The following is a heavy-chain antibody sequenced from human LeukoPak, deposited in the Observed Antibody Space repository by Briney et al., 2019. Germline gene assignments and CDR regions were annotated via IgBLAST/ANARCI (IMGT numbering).Heavy chain of an antibody. CDR1: GFTVSSNY. J-gene: IGHJ4*02. CDR2: IYSGGST. Sequence: PGGSLRLSCAASGFTVSSNYMSWVRQAPGKGLEWVSVIYSGGSTYYADSVKGRFTISRDNSKNTLYLQMNSLRADDTALYYCAKDLYSLDFDYWGQGTLVTVSS. V-gene: IGHV3-66*02. D-gene: IGHD5-18*01. CDR3: AKDLYSLDFDY.